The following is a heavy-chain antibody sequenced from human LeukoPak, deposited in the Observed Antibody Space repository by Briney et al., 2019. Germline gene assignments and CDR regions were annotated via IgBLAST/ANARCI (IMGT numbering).Heavy chain of an antibody. Sequence: GASVKVSCKASGYTFTSYGISWVRQAPGQGLEWMGWISAYNGNTNYAQKLQGRVTMTTDTSTSTAYMELRSLRSDDTAVYYCARESVDTAMVGEFDYWGQGTLVTVSS. CDR1: GYTFTSYG. CDR3: ARESVDTAMVGEFDY. CDR2: ISAYNGNT. J-gene: IGHJ4*02. V-gene: IGHV1-18*01. D-gene: IGHD5-18*01.